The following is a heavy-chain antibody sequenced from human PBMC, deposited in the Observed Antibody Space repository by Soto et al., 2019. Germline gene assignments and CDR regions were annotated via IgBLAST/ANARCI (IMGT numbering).Heavy chain of an antibody. CDR3: ARDEGRITISLDAFDI. Sequence: QVQLQESGPGLVKPSQTLSLTCTVSGGSISSGDYYWSWIRQPPGKGLEWIGYIYYSGSTYYNPSLKSRVTISVDTSKNQFSLKLSSVTAADTAVYYCARDEGRITISLDAFDIWGQGTMVTVSS. J-gene: IGHJ3*02. CDR1: GGSISSGDYY. D-gene: IGHD3-9*01. V-gene: IGHV4-30-4*01. CDR2: IYYSGST.